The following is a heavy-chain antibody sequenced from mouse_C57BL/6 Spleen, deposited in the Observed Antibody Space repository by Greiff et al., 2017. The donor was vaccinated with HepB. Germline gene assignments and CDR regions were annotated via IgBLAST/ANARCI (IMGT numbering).Heavy chain of an antibody. CDR2: IYPGSGST. Sequence: QVQLQQPGAELVKPGASVKMSCKASGYTFTSYWITWVKQRPGQGLERIGDIYPGSGSTNYNEKFKSKATLTVDTSSSTAYMQLSSLTSEDSAVYYCASRGAAQATYDYWGQGTTLTVSS. CDR1: GYTFTSYW. CDR3: ASRGAAQATYDY. J-gene: IGHJ2*01. V-gene: IGHV1-55*01. D-gene: IGHD3-2*02.